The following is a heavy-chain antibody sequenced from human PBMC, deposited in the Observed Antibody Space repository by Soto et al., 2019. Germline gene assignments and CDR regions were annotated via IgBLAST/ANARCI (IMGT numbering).Heavy chain of an antibody. Sequence: QVQLVQSGAEVKKPGASVKVSCKASGYTFTSYDINWVRQATGQGLGWMGWMNPNSGNTGYAQKFQGRVTMTRNTSISTAYMELSSLRSEDTAVYYCARGITVSGSYYVYWYFDLWGRGTLVTVSS. CDR2: MNPNSGNT. D-gene: IGHD1-26*01. J-gene: IGHJ2*01. V-gene: IGHV1-8*01. CDR1: GYTFTSYD. CDR3: ARGITVSGSYYVYWYFDL.